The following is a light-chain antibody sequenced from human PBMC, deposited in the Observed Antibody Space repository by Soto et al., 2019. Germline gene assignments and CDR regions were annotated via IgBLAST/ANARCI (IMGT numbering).Light chain of an antibody. V-gene: IGKV3-20*01. CDR3: QQYCISGT. Sequence: EIVITESPSTLSVSPGERATLSCRASQRVSNNYLAWYQQKPGQAPRLLIYGASNRATGIPDRFSGSGSGTDFTLTISRLEPEDFAVYYCQQYCISGTFGPGTKVDIK. CDR1: QRVSNNY. J-gene: IGKJ1*01. CDR2: GAS.